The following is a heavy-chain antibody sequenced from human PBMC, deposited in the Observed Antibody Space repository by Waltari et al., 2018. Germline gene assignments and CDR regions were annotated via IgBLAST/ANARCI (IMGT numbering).Heavy chain of an antibody. Sequence: QITLKESGPTLVKPTQTLTLTCTFSGFSLSTSGVGVGWIRQPPGKALEWLALIYWTDDKRYSPSLKSRLTITKDTSKNQVVLTMTNMDPVDTATYYCAHRPVPKSPFDYWGQGTLVTVSS. CDR3: AHRPVPKSPFDY. CDR2: IYWTDDK. CDR1: GFSLSTSGVG. V-gene: IGHV2-5*01. D-gene: IGHD6-6*01. J-gene: IGHJ4*02.